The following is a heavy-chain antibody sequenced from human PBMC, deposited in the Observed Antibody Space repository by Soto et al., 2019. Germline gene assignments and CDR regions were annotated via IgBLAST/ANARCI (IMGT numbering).Heavy chain of an antibody. D-gene: IGHD3-3*01. CDR3: ATRITVFGLLIPPFDP. V-gene: IGHV4-34*01. CDR2: INHTGGT. CDR1: GGSVNGYY. Sequence: SKTLSLTCAVYGGSVNGYYWNWIRQPPGKGLEWIGEINHTGGTHYNPPLKSRVTMSVDTSKNQFSLRLSSVTAADTAIYYCATRITVFGLLIPPFDPWGQGTQVTVSS. J-gene: IGHJ5*02.